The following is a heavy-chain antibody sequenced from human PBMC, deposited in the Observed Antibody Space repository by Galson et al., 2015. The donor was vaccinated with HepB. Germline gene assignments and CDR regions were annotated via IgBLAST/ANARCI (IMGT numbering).Heavy chain of an antibody. J-gene: IGHJ4*02. V-gene: IGHV3-74*01. Sequence: SLRLSCAASGFTFRSYWLHWVRQAPGKGPVWVSRISSEGSSISYAGSVKGRFTTSREKVKNTLYLQMNSLRAEDTAVYYSAKLIHFPGIGVDSGGQGTLVTGSS. CDR2: ISSEGSSI. CDR1: GFTFRSYW. D-gene: IGHD2-8*01. CDR3: AKLIHFPGIGVDS.